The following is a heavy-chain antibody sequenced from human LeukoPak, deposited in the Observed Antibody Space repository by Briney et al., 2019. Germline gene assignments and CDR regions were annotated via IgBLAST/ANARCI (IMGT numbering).Heavy chain of an antibody. V-gene: IGHV1-8*01. CDR1: GYTFTSYD. D-gene: IGHD2-2*01. CDR2: MNPNSGNT. J-gene: IGHJ5*02. CDR3: ARVRDQLLSSGPFDP. Sequence: SVKVSCKASGYTFTSYDINWVRQATGQGLERMGWMNPNSGNTGYAQKFQGRVTMTRNTSISTAYMELSSLRSEDTAVYYCARVRDQLLSSGPFDPWGQGTLVTVSS.